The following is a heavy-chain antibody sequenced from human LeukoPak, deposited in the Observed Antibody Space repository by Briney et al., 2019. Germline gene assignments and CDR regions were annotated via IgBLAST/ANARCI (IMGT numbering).Heavy chain of an antibody. CDR2: MNPNSGNT. J-gene: IGHJ6*03. CDR1: GYTYTSYD. Sequence: ASVKLSCKASGYTYTSYDINWVRHATGQGLELKGWMNPNSGNTGYAQKFQGRVTMTRNTSISTAYMELSSLRSEDTAVYYCVYLERRGHSYYYYYMDVWGKGTTVTVSS. D-gene: IGHD1-1*01. V-gene: IGHV1-8*01. CDR3: VYLERRGHSYYYYYMDV.